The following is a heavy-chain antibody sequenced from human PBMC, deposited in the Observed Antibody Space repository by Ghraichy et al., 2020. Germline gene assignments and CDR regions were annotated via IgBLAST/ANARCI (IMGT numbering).Heavy chain of an antibody. V-gene: IGHV4-34*01. CDR1: GASFSGYY. Sequence: ESLNISCAVYGASFSGYYWSWIRQPPEKGLELIGEIDHSGSTNYNPSLKSRVTISKDTSKNQFSLRLSSVTAADTAVYYCARGRIALPFDYWGLGTLVTVSS. D-gene: IGHD2-21*01. CDR2: IDHSGST. CDR3: ARGRIALPFDY. J-gene: IGHJ4*02.